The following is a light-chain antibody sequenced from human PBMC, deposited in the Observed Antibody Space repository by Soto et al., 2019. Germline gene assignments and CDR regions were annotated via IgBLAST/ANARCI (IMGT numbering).Light chain of an antibody. CDR3: CSYAGSTTYV. CDR1: SSGVGSYDL. CDR2: DVS. Sequence: QSALTQPASVSGSPRQSITISCTGTSSGVGSYDLVSWYQQHPGKAPKLIIYDVSKRPSGVSSRFSGSKSGNTASLTISGLQAEDEADYYCCSYAGSTTYVFGTGTKLTVL. V-gene: IGLV2-23*02. J-gene: IGLJ1*01.